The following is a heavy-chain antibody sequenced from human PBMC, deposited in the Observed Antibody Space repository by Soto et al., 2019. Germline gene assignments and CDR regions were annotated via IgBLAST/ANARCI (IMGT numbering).Heavy chain of an antibody. CDR3: TRDLYYFDSSAHDGQNWFDP. Sequence: QVQLVQSGAEVKKPGASVKVSCKASGGTFGTYTMSWVRQAPGQGLEWMGGIIPMFATTTYAENFQGRVTITADESTNTAYMELSGRRFEDTDVYYCTRDLYYFDSSAHDGQNWFDPWGQGTRVTVSS. CDR2: IIPMFATT. V-gene: IGHV1-69*12. D-gene: IGHD3-22*01. J-gene: IGHJ5*02. CDR1: GGTFGTYT.